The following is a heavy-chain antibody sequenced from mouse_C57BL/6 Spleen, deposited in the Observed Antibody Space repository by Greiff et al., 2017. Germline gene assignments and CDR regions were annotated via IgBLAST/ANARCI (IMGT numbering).Heavy chain of an antibody. V-gene: IGHV1-55*01. Sequence: QVQLQQPGAELVKPGASVKMSCKASGYTFTSYWITWVKQRPGQGLEWIGDIYPGSGSTDYNEKFKSKATLTVDTSSSTAYMQLSSLTSEDSAVYYGARSFYYGHDRYFEVWGTGTTVTVSS. CDR3: ARSFYYGHDRYFEV. J-gene: IGHJ1*03. CDR2: IYPGSGST. CDR1: GYTFTSYW. D-gene: IGHD2-2*01.